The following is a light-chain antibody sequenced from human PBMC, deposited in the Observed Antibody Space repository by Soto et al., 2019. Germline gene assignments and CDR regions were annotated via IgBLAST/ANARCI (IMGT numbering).Light chain of an antibody. CDR2: DVS. Sequence: QSALTQPASVSGSPGQSITISCTGTSSDVGGYNYVSWYQQHPGKAPKLMIYDVSNRPSGVSDRFSCSKSGNTASLTISGLQAEDEADYYCSSYTSSSTPVVFGGGTKRTVL. V-gene: IGLV2-14*01. CDR1: SSDVGGYNY. J-gene: IGLJ2*01. CDR3: SSYTSSSTPVV.